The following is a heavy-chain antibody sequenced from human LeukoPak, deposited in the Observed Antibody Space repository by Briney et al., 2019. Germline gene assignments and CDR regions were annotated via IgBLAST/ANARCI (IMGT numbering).Heavy chain of an antibody. CDR3: ARGPYYDSSGYLIN. V-gene: IGHV4-34*01. CDR1: GGSFSGYY. J-gene: IGHJ3*01. D-gene: IGHD3-22*01. Sequence: PSETLSLTCAVYGGSFSGYYWSWIRQPPGKGLEWIGEINLSGSTNYNPSLKSRVTISVDTSKNQFSLKLSSVTAADTAVYYCARGPYYDSSGYLINWGQGTMVTVSS. CDR2: INLSGST.